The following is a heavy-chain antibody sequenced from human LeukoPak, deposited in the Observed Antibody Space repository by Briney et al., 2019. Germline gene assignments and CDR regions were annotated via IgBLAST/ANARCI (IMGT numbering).Heavy chain of an antibody. CDR2: IYHSGST. D-gene: IGHD3-9*01. CDR1: GGSISSGGYS. V-gene: IGHV4-30-2*01. CDR3: ARGDYDILTGYYGASFDY. J-gene: IGHJ4*02. Sequence: SETLSLTCAVSGGSISSGGYSWSWIRQPPGKGLEWIGYIYHSGSTYYNPSLKGRVTISVDRSKNQFSLKLSSVTAADTAVYYCARGDYDILTGYYGASFDYWGQGTLVTVSS.